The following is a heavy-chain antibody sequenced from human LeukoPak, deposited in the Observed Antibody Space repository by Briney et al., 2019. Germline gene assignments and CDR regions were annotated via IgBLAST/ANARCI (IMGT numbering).Heavy chain of an antibody. CDR3: ARDLLGSSSRT. D-gene: IGHD7-27*01. Sequence: ASVKVSCKASGYTFTGDYMYWVRQAPGQGLEWMGRINPNSGGTNYAQKFQGRVTMTRDTSISTAYMELSRLRSDDTAVYYCARDLLGSSSRTWGQGTLVTVSS. J-gene: IGHJ5*02. V-gene: IGHV1-2*06. CDR1: GYTFTGDY. CDR2: INPNSGGT.